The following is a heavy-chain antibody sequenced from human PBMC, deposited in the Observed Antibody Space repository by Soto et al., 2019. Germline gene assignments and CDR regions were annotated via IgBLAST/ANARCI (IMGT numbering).Heavy chain of an antibody. D-gene: IGHD4-17*01. CDR2: ISGSGDST. Sequence: PGGSLRLSCAASGFTFYSYAMTWVRQAPGKALEWVSTISGSGDSTYYADSVKGRFSISRDNYKNTVSLQMNSLRAENTAVYFCARVWERTVTTRNYFYGIDVWGRGTTVTAP. CDR3: ARVWERTVTTRNYFYGIDV. V-gene: IGHV3-23*01. CDR1: GFTFYSYA. J-gene: IGHJ6*02.